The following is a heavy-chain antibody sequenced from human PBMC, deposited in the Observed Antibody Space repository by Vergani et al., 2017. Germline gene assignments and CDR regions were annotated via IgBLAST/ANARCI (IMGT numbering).Heavy chain of an antibody. Sequence: QVQLQESGPGLVKPSETLSLTCTVSGGSISSYYWSWIRQPPGKGLEWIGYIYYSGSTYYNPSLKSRVTISVDTSKNQFSLKLSSVTAADTAVYYCARVHYVWGNYRVNWFDPWGPGTLVTVSS. J-gene: IGHJ5*02. CDR1: GGSISSYY. D-gene: IGHD3-16*02. V-gene: IGHV4-59*12. CDR2: IYYSGST. CDR3: ARVHYVWGNYRVNWFDP.